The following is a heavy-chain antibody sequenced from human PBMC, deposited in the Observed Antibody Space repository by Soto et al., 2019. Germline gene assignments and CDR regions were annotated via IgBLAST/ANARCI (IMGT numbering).Heavy chain of an antibody. CDR1: GGSISSGGYH. CDR3: ARDRVVSSSLSYGMDV. D-gene: IGHD6-13*01. V-gene: IGHV4-31*03. J-gene: IGHJ6*02. CDR2: IYYSGST. Sequence: SETLSLTCTVSGGSISSGGYHWSGIRQHAGKGLEWIGYIYYSGSTYYNPSLKSRVTISVDTSKNQFSLKLSSVTAADTAVYYCARDRVVSSSLSYGMDVWGQGTTVTVSS.